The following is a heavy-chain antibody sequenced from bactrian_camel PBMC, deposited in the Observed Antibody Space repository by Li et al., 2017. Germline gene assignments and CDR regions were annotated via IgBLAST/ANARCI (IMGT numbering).Heavy chain of an antibody. CDR3: AALGRYSRGYCYIGRPRDFDY. CDR2: MSISGDQV. D-gene: IGHD2*01. V-gene: IGHV3S63*01. CDR1: QYTYC. Sequence: HVQLVESGGGSVQAGGSLTLSCSASQYTYCMGWYRQANGKEREGVAAMSISGDQVLYTDSVKGRFKIFRDNPKNTVYLQMSSLKPEDTAMYCCAALGRYSRGYCYIGRPRDFDYWGQGTQVTVS. J-gene: IGHJ4*01.